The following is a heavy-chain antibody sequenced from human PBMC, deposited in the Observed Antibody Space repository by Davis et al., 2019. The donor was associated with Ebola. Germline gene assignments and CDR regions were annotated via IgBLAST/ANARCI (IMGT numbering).Heavy chain of an antibody. D-gene: IGHD6-19*01. CDR2: IKTKTDGGTT. CDR3: TTVGWWLVLSLDY. CDR1: GFTFSNAW. J-gene: IGHJ4*02. V-gene: IGHV3-15*01. Sequence: PGGSLRLSCAASGFTFSNAWMSWVRQAPGKGLEWVGRIKTKTDGGTTDYAAPVKGRFTISRDDSKNTLYLQMNGLKTEDTAVYYCTTVGWWLVLSLDYWGQGTLVTVSS.